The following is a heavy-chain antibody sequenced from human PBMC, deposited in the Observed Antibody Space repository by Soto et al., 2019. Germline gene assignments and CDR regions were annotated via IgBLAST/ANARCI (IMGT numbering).Heavy chain of an antibody. J-gene: IGHJ4*02. V-gene: IGHV5-51*01. Sequence: GESLRLSCKVSGYNFAGYWIAWVRQMPGKGLELMGIIYPSDSDTRYRPSFQGQVTISADKSISSAYLQWSSLRASDTAMYYGARGGVSTRTFDYWGQGTPVIVSS. CDR3: ARGGVSTRTFDY. D-gene: IGHD3-3*01. CDR1: GYNFAGYW. CDR2: IYPSDSDT.